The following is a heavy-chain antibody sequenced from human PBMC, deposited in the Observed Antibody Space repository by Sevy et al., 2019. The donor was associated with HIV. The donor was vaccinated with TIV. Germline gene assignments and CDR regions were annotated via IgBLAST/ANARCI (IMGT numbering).Heavy chain of an antibody. CDR3: AREGCTKPHDY. J-gene: IGHJ4*02. Sequence: GGSLRLSCAASGFTFSKDSMSWVRQPPGKGLEWVSTFSFGCGEINYADSVKGRFTISRDNSKSSVYLQMNNLRPEDTAVYYCAREGCTKPHDYWGQGTLVTVSS. CDR1: GFTFSKDS. D-gene: IGHD2-8*01. V-gene: IGHV3-23*01. CDR2: FSFGCGEI.